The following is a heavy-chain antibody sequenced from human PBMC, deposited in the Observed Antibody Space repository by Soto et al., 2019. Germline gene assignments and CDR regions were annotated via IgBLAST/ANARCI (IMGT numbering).Heavy chain of an antibody. CDR3: ARDRARYCSGGSCYSGPQTRYYYGMDV. J-gene: IGHJ6*02. Sequence: ASVKVSCKASGYTFTGYYMHWVRQAPGQGLEWMGWINPNSGGTNYAQKFQGWVTMTRDTSISTAYMELSRLRSDDTAVYYCARDRARYCSGGSCYSGPQTRYYYGMDVWGQGTTVTVSS. CDR2: INPNSGGT. CDR1: GYTFTGYY. D-gene: IGHD2-15*01. V-gene: IGHV1-2*04.